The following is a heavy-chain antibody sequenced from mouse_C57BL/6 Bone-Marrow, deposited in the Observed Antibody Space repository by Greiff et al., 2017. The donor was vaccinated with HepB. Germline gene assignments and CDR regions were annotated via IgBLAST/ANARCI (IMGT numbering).Heavy chain of an antibody. CDR1: EYEFPSHD. J-gene: IGHJ3*01. Sequence: EVHLVESGGGLVQPGESLKLSCESNEYEFPSHDMSWVRKTPEKRLELVAAINSDGGSTYYPDTMERRFIISRDNTKKTLYLQMSSLRSEDPALYYCARHGLIIGGAWFAYWGQGTLVTVSA. D-gene: IGHD2-14*01. CDR3: ARHGLIIGGAWFAY. V-gene: IGHV5-2*01. CDR2: INSDGGST.